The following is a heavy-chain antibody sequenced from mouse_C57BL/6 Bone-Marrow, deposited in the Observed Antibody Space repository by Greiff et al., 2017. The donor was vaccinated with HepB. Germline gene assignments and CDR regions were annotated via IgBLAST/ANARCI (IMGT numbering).Heavy chain of an antibody. D-gene: IGHD1-1*01. CDR2: IHPNSGST. CDR3: ARIGGTVPFAY. Sequence: QVQLQQPGAELVKPGASVKLSCKASGYTFTSYWMHWVKQRPGQGLEWIGMIHPNSGSTNYNEKFKSKATLTVDESSSTAYMQLSSLTSEDSAVYYCARIGGTVPFAYWGQGTLVTVSA. J-gene: IGHJ3*01. CDR1: GYTFTSYW. V-gene: IGHV1-64*01.